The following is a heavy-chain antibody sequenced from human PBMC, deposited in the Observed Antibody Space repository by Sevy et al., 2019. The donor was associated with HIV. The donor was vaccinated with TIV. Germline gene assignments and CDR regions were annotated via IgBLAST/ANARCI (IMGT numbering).Heavy chain of an antibody. Sequence: GGSLRLSCAASGFTFSSYAMHWVRQAPGKGLECVSAISSNGGSTYYAYSVKGRFTTSRDNSKNTLYLQMGSLRAEDMAVYYCARETEPYYYGGSGYYRFDYWGQGTLVTVSS. CDR3: ARETEPYYYGGSGYYRFDY. D-gene: IGHD3-22*01. CDR1: GFTFSSYA. V-gene: IGHV3-64*01. J-gene: IGHJ4*02. CDR2: ISSNGGST.